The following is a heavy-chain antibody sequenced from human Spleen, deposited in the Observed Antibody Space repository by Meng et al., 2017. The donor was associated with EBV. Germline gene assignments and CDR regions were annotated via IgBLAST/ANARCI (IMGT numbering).Heavy chain of an antibody. Sequence: GQLRESGGGVVQPGKSLRLSCAASGFSFSTYAMHWVRQAPGKGLVWVSRINSDGSTINYADSVEGRFTISRDNAKNTLYLQMNSLRVEDSAVYYCVRDMFGARDYWGQGTLVTVSS. CDR3: VRDMFGARDY. CDR1: GFSFSTYA. CDR2: INSDGSTI. J-gene: IGHJ4*02. V-gene: IGHV3-74*01. D-gene: IGHD3-10*02.